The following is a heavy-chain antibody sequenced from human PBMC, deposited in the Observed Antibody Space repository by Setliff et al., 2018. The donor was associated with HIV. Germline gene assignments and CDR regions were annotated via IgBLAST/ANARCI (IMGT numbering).Heavy chain of an antibody. CDR2: IHFSGST. Sequence: TSETLSLTCSVSGVSINRTDHYWGWIRQSPGKRLEWIGNIHFSGSTYYNPSLKSRVTVSVDPSKNQFSLKLSSVTAADTAVYYCARTTYSGSYFNDSWGQGTLVTVSS. V-gene: IGHV4-39*01. J-gene: IGHJ5*01. CDR1: GVSINRTDHY. CDR3: ARTTYSGSYFNDS. D-gene: IGHD1-26*01.